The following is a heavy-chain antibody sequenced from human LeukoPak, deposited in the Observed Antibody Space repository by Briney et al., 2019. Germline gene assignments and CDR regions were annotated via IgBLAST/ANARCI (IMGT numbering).Heavy chain of an antibody. CDR3: ARDKSKSKAALGWFDP. CDR1: GGSISSYY. CDR2: IYYSGST. J-gene: IGHJ5*02. D-gene: IGHD6-6*01. V-gene: IGHV4-59*01. Sequence: PSETLSLTCTVSGGSISSYYWSWIRQPPGKGLEWIGYIYYSGSTNHNPSLKSRVTISVDTSKNQFSLKLSSVTAADTAVYYCARDKSKSKAALGWFDPWGQGTLVTVSS.